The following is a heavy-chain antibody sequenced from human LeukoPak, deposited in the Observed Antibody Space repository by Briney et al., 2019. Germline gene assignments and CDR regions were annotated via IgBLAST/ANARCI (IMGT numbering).Heavy chain of an antibody. Sequence: ASVKVSCKASGYTFTSYYMHWVRQAPGQGLEWMGIIDPSGGSTSYAQKFQGRVTMTRDTSTSTVYMELSSLRSEDTAVYYCARVAAAGTPFYWFDPWGQGTLVTVSS. V-gene: IGHV1-46*01. CDR3: ARVAAAGTPFYWFDP. J-gene: IGHJ5*02. CDR1: GYTFTSYY. D-gene: IGHD6-13*01. CDR2: IDPSGGST.